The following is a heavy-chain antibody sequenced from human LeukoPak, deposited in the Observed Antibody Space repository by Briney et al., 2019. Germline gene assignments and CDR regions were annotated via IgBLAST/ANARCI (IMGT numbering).Heavy chain of an antibody. D-gene: IGHD3-10*01. Sequence: PGGSLRLSCAASGFTFSSYSMYWGRQAPGEGLEWGSYISSNSSSTYYADSVKGRFTISRDISKNTVYLQMNSLRAEDTAVYYCARDREYGSGVFDYWGQGTLVTVSS. CDR1: GFTFSSYS. J-gene: IGHJ4*02. V-gene: IGHV3-48*01. CDR2: ISSNSSST. CDR3: ARDREYGSGVFDY.